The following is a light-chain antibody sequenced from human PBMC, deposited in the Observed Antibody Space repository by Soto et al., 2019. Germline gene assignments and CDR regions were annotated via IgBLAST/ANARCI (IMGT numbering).Light chain of an antibody. CDR1: SSDVGGYNY. V-gene: IGLV2-14*01. CDR3: NSYTSSSTYV. J-gene: IGLJ1*01. CDR2: DVS. Sequence: QSALTQPASVSGSPGQSITISCTGTSSDVGGYNYVAWYQQQPGKAPKLMIYDVSNRPSGVSNRFSGSKSGNTASLTISGLQAEDEADYYCNSYTSSSTYVFGTGTKLTVL.